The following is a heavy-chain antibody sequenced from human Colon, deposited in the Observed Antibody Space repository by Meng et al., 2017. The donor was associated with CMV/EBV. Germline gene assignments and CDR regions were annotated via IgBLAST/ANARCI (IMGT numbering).Heavy chain of an antibody. V-gene: IGHV4-31*03. CDR3: ARYVFDSSSLYSNWFDP. J-gene: IGHJ5*02. CDR2: IHYSGST. CDR1: GGSISSGTYY. D-gene: IGHD3-22*01. Sequence: QGQLQELGPGLVKPSQTLSLTCTVSGGSISSGTYYWGWIRQLPGKGLEWIAYIHYSGSTYYSPSLKSRVTISVDTSKNQLSLKLSSMTAADTAVYYCARYVFDSSSLYSNWFDPWGQGTLVTVSS.